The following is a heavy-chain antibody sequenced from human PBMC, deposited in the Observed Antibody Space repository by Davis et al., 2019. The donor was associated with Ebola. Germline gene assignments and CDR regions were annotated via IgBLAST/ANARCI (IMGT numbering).Heavy chain of an antibody. D-gene: IGHD6-6*01. J-gene: IGHJ5*02. CDR1: GDTFSSFA. V-gene: IGHV1-69*13. CDR3: ARASRPAPLFDP. Sequence: AASVKVSCKSSGDTFSSFALSWVRQAPGQGLEWMGGIIPIFRSPNYAQRFQGRVTITADESTRTVYMELRSLRSDDTAVYYCARASRPAPLFDPWGQGTLVTVSS. CDR2: IIPIFRSP.